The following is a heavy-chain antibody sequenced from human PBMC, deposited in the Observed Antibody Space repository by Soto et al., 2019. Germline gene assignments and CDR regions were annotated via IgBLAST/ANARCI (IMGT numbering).Heavy chain of an antibody. Sequence: ASVKVSCKASGYTFTSYGISWERQAPGQGLEWMGWISAYNGNTNYAQKLQGRVTMTTDTSTSTAYMELRSLRSDDTAVYYCARRGSGSYYGPFDIWGQGTMVTVSS. CDR3: ARRGSGSYYGPFDI. CDR2: ISAYNGNT. D-gene: IGHD1-26*01. J-gene: IGHJ3*02. CDR1: GYTFTSYG. V-gene: IGHV1-18*01.